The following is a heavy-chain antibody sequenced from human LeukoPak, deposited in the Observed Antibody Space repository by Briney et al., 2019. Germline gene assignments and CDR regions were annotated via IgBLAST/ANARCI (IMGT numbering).Heavy chain of an antibody. Sequence: GGSLRLSCAASGFTFSSYEMNWVRQAPGKGLEWVSAISGSGGSTYYSDSVKGRFTISRDNSKNTLYLQMNSLRAEDTAVYYCAKDWGGYGDSTRSHFDYWGQGTLVTVSS. CDR1: GFTFSSYE. D-gene: IGHD4-17*01. CDR3: AKDWGGYGDSTRSHFDY. J-gene: IGHJ4*02. V-gene: IGHV3-23*01. CDR2: ISGSGGST.